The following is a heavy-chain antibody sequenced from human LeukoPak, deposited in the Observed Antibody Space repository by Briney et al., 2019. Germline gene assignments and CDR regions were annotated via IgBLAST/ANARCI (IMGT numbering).Heavy chain of an antibody. V-gene: IGHV4-4*07. J-gene: IGHJ5*02. CDR2: IYTSGST. CDR1: GGSISSYY. CDR3: ARDPDSYYYDSSGYYNWFDP. Sequence: SETLSLTCTVSGGSISSYYWSWIRQPAGKGLERIGRIYTSGSTNYNPSLKSRVTMSVDTSKNQFSLKLSSVTAADTAVYYCARDPDSYYYDSSGYYNWFDPWGQGTLVTVSS. D-gene: IGHD3-22*01.